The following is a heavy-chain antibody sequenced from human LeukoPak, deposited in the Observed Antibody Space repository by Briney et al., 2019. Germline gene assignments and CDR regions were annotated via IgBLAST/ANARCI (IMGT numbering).Heavy chain of an antibody. J-gene: IGHJ4*02. CDR2: IIPIFGTA. Sequence: GASVKVSCKASGGTFSSYSISWVRQAPGQGLEWMGGIIPIFGTANYAQKFQGRVTITADESTSTAYMELSSLRSEDTAVYYCARGHDYGDYEGYFDYWGQGTLVTVSS. V-gene: IGHV1-69*13. CDR3: ARGHDYGDYEGYFDY. CDR1: GGTFSSYS. D-gene: IGHD4-17*01.